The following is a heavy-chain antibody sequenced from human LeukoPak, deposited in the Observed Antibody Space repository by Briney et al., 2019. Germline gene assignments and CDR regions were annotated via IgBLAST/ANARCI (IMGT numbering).Heavy chain of an antibody. J-gene: IGHJ4*02. D-gene: IGHD1-26*01. V-gene: IGHV3-7*01. Sequence: GGSLRLSCAASGFTFSSYWMSWVRQAPGKGLEWVANIKQDGSEKDYVDSVKGRFTISRDNAKNSLYLQMNSLRAEDTAVYYCASLLSGSNQINDYWGQGTLVTVSS. CDR3: ASLLSGSNQINDY. CDR2: IKQDGSEK. CDR1: GFTFSSYW.